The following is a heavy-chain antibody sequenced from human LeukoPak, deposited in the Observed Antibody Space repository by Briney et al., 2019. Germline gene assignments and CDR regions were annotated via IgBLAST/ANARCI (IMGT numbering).Heavy chain of an antibody. V-gene: IGHV3-30*03. CDR1: GFRFSSYG. D-gene: IGHD4-11*01. CDR3: ARGDYSTLYYIDY. Sequence: PGGSLRLSCAASGFRFSSYGIHWVRQAPGKGLEWVAVISYDGSNKYYADSVKGRFTISRDNSKYTVYLQMNSLRAEDTAVYYCARGDYSTLYYIDYWGQGTLVTVSS. J-gene: IGHJ4*02. CDR2: ISYDGSNK.